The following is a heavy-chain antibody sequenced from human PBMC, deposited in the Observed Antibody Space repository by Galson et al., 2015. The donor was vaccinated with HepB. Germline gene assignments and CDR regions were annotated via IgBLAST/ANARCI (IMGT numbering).Heavy chain of an antibody. V-gene: IGHV5-51*01. J-gene: IGHJ4*02. CDR3: ARHRGSSSSESDY. D-gene: IGHD6-6*01. Sequence: QSGAEVKKPGDSLKISCKGSGYSFTRYWIGWVRQMPGKGLEWMGIIYPGDSDTRYSPSFQGQVTISADESINTAYLQWSSLKASDTAIYYCARHRGSSSSESDYWGQGTLVTVSS. CDR2: IYPGDSDT. CDR1: GYSFTRYW.